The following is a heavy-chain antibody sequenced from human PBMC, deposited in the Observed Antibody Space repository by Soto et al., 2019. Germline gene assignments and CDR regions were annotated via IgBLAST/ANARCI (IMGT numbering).Heavy chain of an antibody. Sequence: QVQLVQSGGEVKRPGASVKVSCKASGYPFTKYILSWVRQAPGQGFEWMGWISGHNGGANYVEKFQGRVTMTTDASASTAFLEMVSLTYDDTAVYYCARDFLQEALDHWGQGTVVVVSS. J-gene: IGHJ5*02. V-gene: IGHV1-18*01. CDR3: ARDFLQEALDH. CDR2: ISGHNGGA. CDR1: GYPFTKYI.